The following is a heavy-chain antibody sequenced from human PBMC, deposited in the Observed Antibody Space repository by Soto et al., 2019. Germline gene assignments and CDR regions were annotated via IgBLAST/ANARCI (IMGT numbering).Heavy chain of an antibody. CDR2: ISYDGSNK. CDR1: GFTFSSYG. V-gene: IGHV3-30*18. Sequence: GGSLRLSCAASGFTFSSYGMHWVRQAPGKGLEWVAVISYDGSNKYYADSVKGRFTISRDNSKNTLYLQMNSLRAEDTAVYYCAKDRKETTRYGMDVWGQGTTVTVSS. D-gene: IGHD4-17*01. CDR3: AKDRKETTRYGMDV. J-gene: IGHJ6*02.